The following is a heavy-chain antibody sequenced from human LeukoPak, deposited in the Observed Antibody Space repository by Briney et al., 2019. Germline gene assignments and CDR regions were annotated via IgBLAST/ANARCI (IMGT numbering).Heavy chain of an antibody. Sequence: GASVKVSCKASGDTFSSYAISWVRQAPGQGLEWMGRIIPIFGTANYARKFQGRVTITTDESTSTAYMELSSLRSEDTAVYYCARGSRDGYKAGPFDYWGQGTLVTVSS. CDR3: ARGSRDGYKAGPFDY. V-gene: IGHV1-69*05. J-gene: IGHJ4*02. CDR1: GDTFSSYA. CDR2: IIPIFGTA. D-gene: IGHD5-24*01.